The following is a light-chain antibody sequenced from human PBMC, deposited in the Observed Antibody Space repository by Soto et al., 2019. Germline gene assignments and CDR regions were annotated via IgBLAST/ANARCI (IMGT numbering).Light chain of an antibody. Sequence: AIQLTQSPSSLSASVGDRVTITCRASQGISSALAWYQQRPGEAPNLLIYDASSLKSGVPSRFSGSGSGTDFTLTISSLQPEDFATYFCQQSSSYPLNFGGGTRVEIK. CDR1: QGISSA. CDR3: QQSSSYPLN. CDR2: DAS. V-gene: IGKV1-13*02. J-gene: IGKJ4*01.